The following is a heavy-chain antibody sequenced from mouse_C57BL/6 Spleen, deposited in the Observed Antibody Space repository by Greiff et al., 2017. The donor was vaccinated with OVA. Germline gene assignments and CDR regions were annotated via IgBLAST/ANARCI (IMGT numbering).Heavy chain of an antibody. D-gene: IGHD1-1*01. Sequence: VQLQESGPGLVQPSQSLSITCTVSGFSLTSYGVHWVRQSPGKGLEWLGVIWSGGSTDYNAAFISRLSISKDNSKSQVFFKMNSLQADDTAIYYCARNSDYGSSYYFDYWGQGTTLTVSS. CDR3: ARNSDYGSSYYFDY. CDR1: GFSLTSYG. J-gene: IGHJ2*01. V-gene: IGHV2-2*01. CDR2: IWSGGST.